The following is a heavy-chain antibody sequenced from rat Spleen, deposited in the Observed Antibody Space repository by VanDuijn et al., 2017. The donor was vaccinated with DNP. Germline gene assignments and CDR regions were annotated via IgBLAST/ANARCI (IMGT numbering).Heavy chain of an antibody. Sequence: EVQVVESGGGLVQPKESLKISCAASGFTFSNGAMYWVRQAPGKGLEWVARISIKTHTYATLYADSVKERFTISRDDSQSMVYLQMNDLKTEDTALYYCTRITPFDYWGQGVMVTVSS. V-gene: IGHV10-4*01. D-gene: IGHD1-10*01. CDR2: ISIKTHTYAT. CDR3: TRITPFDY. J-gene: IGHJ2*01. CDR1: GFTFSNGA.